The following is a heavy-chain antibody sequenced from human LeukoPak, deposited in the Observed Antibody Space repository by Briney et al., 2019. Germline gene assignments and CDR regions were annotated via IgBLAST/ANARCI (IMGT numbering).Heavy chain of an antibody. V-gene: IGHV1-2*06. CDR3: AIITTAPFDY. J-gene: IGHJ4*02. Sequence: APVKVTCKASGYTFTGYYMHWVRQAPGQGLEWMGRINPNSGGTNYAQKFQGRVTMTRDTSISTAYMELSRLRSDDTAVYYCAIITTAPFDYWGQGTLVTVSS. CDR1: GYTFTGYY. D-gene: IGHD3-22*01. CDR2: INPNSGGT.